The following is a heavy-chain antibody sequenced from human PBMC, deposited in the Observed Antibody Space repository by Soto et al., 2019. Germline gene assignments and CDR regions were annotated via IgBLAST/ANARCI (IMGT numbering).Heavy chain of an antibody. CDR1: CC. D-gene: IGHD6-19*01. Sequence: CCKILIRHPPGNGLECIGEVYQSGGTNYNPSLKSRVTISEDTSKNQFSLKLKSVTAADTAVYYCGAVASSADFYGKDIWGQGTTIT. V-gene: IGHV4-34*01. J-gene: IGHJ6*02. CDR2: VYQSGGT. CDR3: GAVASSADFYGKDI.